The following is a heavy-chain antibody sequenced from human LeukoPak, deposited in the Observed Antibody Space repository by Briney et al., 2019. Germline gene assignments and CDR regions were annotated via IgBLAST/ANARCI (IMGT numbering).Heavy chain of an antibody. J-gene: IGHJ3*02. D-gene: IGHD2-15*01. CDR1: GFTFSSYG. Sequence: GGSLRLSCAASGFTFSSYGMHWVRQAPGKGLEWVAVIWYDGSNKYYADSVKGRFTISRDNSKNTLYLQMNSLRAEDTAVYYCAKRGCCSGGSCQRHAFDIWGQGTMVTVSS. CDR2: IWYDGSNK. V-gene: IGHV3-33*06. CDR3: AKRGCCSGGSCQRHAFDI.